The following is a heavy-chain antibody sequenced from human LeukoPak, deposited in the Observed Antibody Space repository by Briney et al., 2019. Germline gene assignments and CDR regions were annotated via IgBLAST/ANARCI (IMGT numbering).Heavy chain of an antibody. V-gene: IGHV4-34*01. J-gene: IGHJ6*03. CDR1: DGSFSGYY. Sequence: PSETLSLTCAVYDGSFSGYYWNWIRQPPGKGLEWIGEIHQSGNTNYNPSLKSRVTISVDTSKNQFSLKLSSVTAADTAVYYCARVPKASWPDYYYYMDVWGKGTTVTVSS. CDR3: ARVPKASWPDYYYYMDV. D-gene: IGHD2-2*01. CDR2: IHQSGNT.